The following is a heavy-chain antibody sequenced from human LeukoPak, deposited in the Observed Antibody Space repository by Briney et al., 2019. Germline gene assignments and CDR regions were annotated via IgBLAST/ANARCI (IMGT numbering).Heavy chain of an antibody. J-gene: IGHJ4*02. V-gene: IGHV3-7*03. Sequence: GGSLRLSCAASGFTFSSYCMSWVRQAPGKGLEGVANIKQDGSEKYYVDSVKGRFTISRDNAKNSLYLQMNSLRAEDTAIYYCATYRQVLLPFESWGQGTLVTVSS. CDR1: GFTFSSYC. D-gene: IGHD2-8*02. CDR3: ATYRQVLLPFES. CDR2: IKQDGSEK.